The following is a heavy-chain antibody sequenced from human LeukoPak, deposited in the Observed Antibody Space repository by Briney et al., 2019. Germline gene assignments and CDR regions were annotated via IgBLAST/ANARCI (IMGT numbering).Heavy chain of an antibody. Sequence: PSETLSLTCAVSGGSLSSYNWWSWVRQPPGKGLEWIGEIYHSGTTNYKPSLKSRVTISVDKSKNQFSLKLSSVTAADTAVYYCARGSGHDYGWFDPWGQGTLVTVSS. J-gene: IGHJ5*02. D-gene: IGHD5-12*01. CDR3: ARGSGHDYGWFDP. V-gene: IGHV4-4*02. CDR2: IYHSGTT. CDR1: GGSLSSYNW.